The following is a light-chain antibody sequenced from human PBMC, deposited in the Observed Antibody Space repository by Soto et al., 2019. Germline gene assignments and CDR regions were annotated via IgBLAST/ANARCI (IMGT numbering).Light chain of an antibody. J-gene: IGLJ1*01. CDR3: SSLTASNSFA. Sequence: QSVLTQPASVSGSPGQSITISCTGTSSDVGGYNYVSWYQQHPGKAPKLMIYDVANRPSGVSNRFSGSKSGNTASLTISGLQAEDEADYYCSSLTASNSFAFGTGTKVTVL. CDR1: SSDVGGYNY. V-gene: IGLV2-14*01. CDR2: DVA.